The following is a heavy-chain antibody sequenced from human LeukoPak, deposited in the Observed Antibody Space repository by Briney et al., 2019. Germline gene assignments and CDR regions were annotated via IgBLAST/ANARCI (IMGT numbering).Heavy chain of an antibody. D-gene: IGHD5-18*01. CDR3: ARPGLIYNYGYLGS. CDR1: GFTFSSYS. CDR2: ISSSSSTI. Sequence: GGSLRLSCAASGFTFSSYSMNWVRQAPGKGLEWVSYISSSSSTIYYADSVKGRFTISRDNAKNSLYLQMNSLRAEDTAVYYCARPGLIYNYGYLGSWGQGTLVTVSS. V-gene: IGHV3-48*01. J-gene: IGHJ4*02.